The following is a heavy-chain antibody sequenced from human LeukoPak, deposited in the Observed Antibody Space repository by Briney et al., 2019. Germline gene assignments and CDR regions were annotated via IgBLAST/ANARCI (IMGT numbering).Heavy chain of an antibody. J-gene: IGHJ3*02. D-gene: IGHD1-26*01. CDR3: TRDSYSGNHYGTFDI. Sequence: DSVKGRFTIFRDNSKNTLYLQMNSLRAEDTAVYYCTRDSYSGNHYGTFDIWGQGTMVTVSS. V-gene: IGHV3-30*07.